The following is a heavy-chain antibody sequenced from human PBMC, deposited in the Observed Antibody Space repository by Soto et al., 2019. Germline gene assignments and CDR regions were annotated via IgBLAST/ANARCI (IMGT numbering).Heavy chain of an antibody. CDR1: GGSISSYY. CDR2: IYYSGST. Sequence: QVQLQESGPGLVKPSETLSLTCTVSGGSISSYYWRGIRQPPGKGLEWIGYIYYSGSTNYNPSLKSRVTISVDTSKNQLSLKLSSVTAADTAVYYCARRYGYYFDYWGQGTLVTVSS. D-gene: IGHD4-17*01. V-gene: IGHV4-59*08. J-gene: IGHJ4*02. CDR3: ARRYGYYFDY.